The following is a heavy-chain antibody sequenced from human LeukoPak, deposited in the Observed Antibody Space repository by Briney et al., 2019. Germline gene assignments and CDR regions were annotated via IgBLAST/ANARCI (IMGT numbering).Heavy chain of an antibody. CDR3: ARDPSNGGVYYGMDV. Sequence: PSETLSLTCAVYGGSFSGYYWSWIRQPPGKGLEWIGEINHSGSTNYNPSLKSRVTISVDTSKNQFSLKLSSVTAADTAVYYCARDPSNGGVYYGMDVWGQGTTVTVSS. D-gene: IGHD4-11*01. J-gene: IGHJ6*02. V-gene: IGHV4-34*01. CDR2: INHSGST. CDR1: GGSFSGYY.